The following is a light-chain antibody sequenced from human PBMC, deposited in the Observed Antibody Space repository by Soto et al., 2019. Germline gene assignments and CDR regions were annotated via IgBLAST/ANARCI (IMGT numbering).Light chain of an antibody. CDR1: KGISSW. Sequence: DIKMTQSPSSVSASVGDRVTIICRACKGISSWLAWYQQKPGKAAKPLIYAASSLQSGVPSRLSGSGAGTAFTLTTRTLQTEDFATYDGQQANSYPISFGQGTRLEIK. CDR2: AAS. J-gene: IGKJ5*01. CDR3: QQANSYPIS. V-gene: IGKV1-12*01.